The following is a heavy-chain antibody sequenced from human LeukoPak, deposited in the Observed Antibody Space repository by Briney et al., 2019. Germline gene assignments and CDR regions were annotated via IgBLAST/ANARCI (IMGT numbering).Heavy chain of an antibody. CDR2: INHSGST. Sequence: SETLPLTCAVYGGSFSGYYWSWIRQPPGKGLEWIGEINHSGSTNYNPSLKSRVTISVDTSKNQFSLKLSSVTAADTAVYYCARGSRNYYDSSGYYSVFGTSFDYWGQGTLITVSS. CDR3: ARGSRNYYDSSGYYSVFGTSFDY. D-gene: IGHD3-22*01. V-gene: IGHV4-34*01. J-gene: IGHJ4*02. CDR1: GGSFSGYY.